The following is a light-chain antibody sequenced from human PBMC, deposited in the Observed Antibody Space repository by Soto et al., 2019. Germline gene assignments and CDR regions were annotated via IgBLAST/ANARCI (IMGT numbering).Light chain of an antibody. Sequence: QSVLTQPPSVSGAPGQGVTTSALGSGPNIGAGYDVHWYQQLPGVAPKLLIFDPANRPSGVPGRFSGSKSGASASLAITGLLPEDEADFFCQSFDTNLNAVVFGGGTKLTVL. CDR2: DPA. V-gene: IGLV1-40*01. CDR1: GPNIGAGYD. CDR3: QSFDTNLNAVV. J-gene: IGLJ2*01.